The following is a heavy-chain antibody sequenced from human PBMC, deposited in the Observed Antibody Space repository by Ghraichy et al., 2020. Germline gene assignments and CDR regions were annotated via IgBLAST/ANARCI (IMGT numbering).Heavy chain of an antibody. D-gene: IGHD2-2*01. V-gene: IGHV3-30-3*01. Sequence: GGSLRLSCAASGFTFSSYAMHWVRQAPGKGLEWVAVISYDGSNKYYADSVKGRFTISRDNSKNTLYLQMNSLRAEDTAVYYCARDSWRGYCSSTSCWRYNWFDPWGQGTLVTVSS. CDR2: ISYDGSNK. CDR3: ARDSWRGYCSSTSCWRYNWFDP. CDR1: GFTFSSYA. J-gene: IGHJ5*02.